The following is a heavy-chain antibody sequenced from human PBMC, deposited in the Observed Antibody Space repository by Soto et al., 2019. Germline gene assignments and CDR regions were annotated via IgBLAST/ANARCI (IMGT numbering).Heavy chain of an antibody. D-gene: IGHD3-16*01. CDR3: AKARGLGPFGVDY. V-gene: IGHV3-30*18. CDR1: GFTFSSDG. Sequence: GGSLRLSCAASGFTFSSDGMHWVRQVPGKGLEWVAVISYDGSNKYYADSVKGRFTISRDNSKNTLYLQMNSLRAEDTAVYYCAKARGLGPFGVDYWGQGTLVTVSS. CDR2: ISYDGSNK. J-gene: IGHJ4*02.